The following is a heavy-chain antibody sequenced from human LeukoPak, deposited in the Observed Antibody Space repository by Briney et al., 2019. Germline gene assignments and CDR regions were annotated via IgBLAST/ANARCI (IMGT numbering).Heavy chain of an antibody. D-gene: IGHD3-9*01. J-gene: IGHJ3*02. V-gene: IGHV3-23*01. CDR1: GFTIRSYG. CDR3: AKDWVAHQIHDMGNAFDM. Sequence: PGGSLRLSCAASGFTIRSYGMSWVRQAPGKGLEWVSAISGSGGSTYYADSVKGRFTISRDNSKNTLYLQMNSLRAEDTAVYYCAKDWVAHQIHDMGNAFDMWGQGTMVTVS. CDR2: ISGSGGST.